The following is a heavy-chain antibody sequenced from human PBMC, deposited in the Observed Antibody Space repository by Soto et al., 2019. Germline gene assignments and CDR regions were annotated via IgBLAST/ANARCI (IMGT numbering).Heavy chain of an antibody. CDR1: GYSFAGFY. CDR3: ATIMTHSDSFDI. D-gene: IGHD3-16*01. CDR2: INSNSGAT. V-gene: IGHV1-2*04. Sequence: ASVKVSCKASGYSFAGFYIHWMRQAPGQGLEWVGSINSNSGATTYAQKFQDSVAMTSDTSVSTAYMDLTRLTSDDTAIYYCATIMTHSDSFDIWGQGTRVTVSS. J-gene: IGHJ3*02.